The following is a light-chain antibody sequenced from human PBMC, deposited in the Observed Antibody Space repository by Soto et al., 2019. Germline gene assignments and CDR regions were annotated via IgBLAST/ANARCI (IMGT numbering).Light chain of an antibody. J-gene: IGKJ2*02. V-gene: IGKV1-39*01. CDR3: QQSYSAPCT. CDR1: QPIKNY. Sequence: DIQMTQSPFSLSASVGDRVTITCRASQPIKNYLNWYQQHSGKAPKLLIYGASSLQSGVPSMFSGGGSGTDFTLTISYLQPEDFTTYYCQQSYSAPCTFGQGTKVE. CDR2: GAS.